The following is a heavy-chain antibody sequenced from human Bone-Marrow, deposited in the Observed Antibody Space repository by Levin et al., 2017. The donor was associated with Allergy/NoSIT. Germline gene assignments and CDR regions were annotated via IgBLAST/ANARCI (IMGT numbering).Heavy chain of an antibody. D-gene: IGHD3-10*01. J-gene: IGHJ6*02. CDR3: ASAMGSGRYGPGLDV. CDR2: IWYDGSQK. Sequence: GESLKISCAASGFSFSTYGMHWVRQGPGKGLEWVAVIWYDGSQKYYEDSVKGRFTISRDNSENTLYLQMNSLRAEDTAAYYCASAMGSGRYGPGLDVWGQGTPVTVSS. V-gene: IGHV3-33*03. CDR1: GFSFSTYG.